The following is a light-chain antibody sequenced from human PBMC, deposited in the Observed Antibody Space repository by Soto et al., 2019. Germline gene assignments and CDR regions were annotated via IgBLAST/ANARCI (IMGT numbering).Light chain of an antibody. V-gene: IGLV2-8*01. Sequence: QSALTQPPSASGSPGQSVTISCTETSSDIGSYNYVSWYQQHPDKAPKLMIFEVNERPSGVPDRFSGSKSGNTASLTVSGLQAEDEADYYCTSYAGSNNPVVFGGGTKLTVL. CDR3: TSYAGSNNPVV. CDR1: SSDIGSYNY. CDR2: EVN. J-gene: IGLJ2*01.